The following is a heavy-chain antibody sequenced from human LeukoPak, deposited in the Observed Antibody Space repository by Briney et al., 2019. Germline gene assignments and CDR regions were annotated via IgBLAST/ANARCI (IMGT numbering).Heavy chain of an antibody. V-gene: IGHV3-7*01. Sequence: GGSLRLSCAASGFTFSSYAMHWVRQAPGKGLEWVASINHNGNVNYYVDSVKGRFTISRDNAKNSLYLQMNSLRAEDTAVYYCAIIPRAAAGPSARSPFHCWGQGTLVTVSS. CDR1: GFTFSSYA. CDR2: INHNGNVN. J-gene: IGHJ4*02. D-gene: IGHD6-13*01. CDR3: AIIPRAAAGPSARSPFHC.